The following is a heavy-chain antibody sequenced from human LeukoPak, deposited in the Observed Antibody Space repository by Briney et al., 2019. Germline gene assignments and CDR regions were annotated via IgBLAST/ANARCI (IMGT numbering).Heavy chain of an antibody. CDR2: INPNSGGA. V-gene: IGHV1-2*02. D-gene: IGHD3-22*01. CDR1: GYTFTGYY. J-gene: IGHJ4*02. CDR3: ARSYYYDSSGYYPPDY. Sequence: ASVKVSCKASGYTFTGYYMHWVRQAPGQGLEWMGWINPNSGGAMYAQKFQGRVTMTRDTSISTAHMELSRLRSDDTAVYYCARSYYYDSSGYYPPDYWGQGTLVTVSS.